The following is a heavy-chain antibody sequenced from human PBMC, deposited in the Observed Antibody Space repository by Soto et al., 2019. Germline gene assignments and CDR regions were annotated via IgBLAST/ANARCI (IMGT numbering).Heavy chain of an antibody. J-gene: IGHJ5*02. V-gene: IGHV4-39*01. D-gene: IGHD6-19*01. Sequence: SETLSLTCTVSGGCISSRSYYWGWIRQPPGKGLEWIGSIYYSGSTYYNPSLKSRVTISVDTSKNQFSLKLSSVTAADTAVYYCARAVGGKWLVPLSWFDPWGQGTLVTVSS. CDR3: ARAVGGKWLVPLSWFDP. CDR2: IYYSGST. CDR1: GGCISSRSYY.